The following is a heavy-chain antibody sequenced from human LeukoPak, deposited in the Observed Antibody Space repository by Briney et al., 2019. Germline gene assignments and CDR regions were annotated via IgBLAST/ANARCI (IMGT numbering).Heavy chain of an antibody. Sequence: ASVKVSCKAAGYSFTTFHINWVRQAPGQGPEWMGWVNPDTGNTGFAQKFQGRVTITQNSSVTTVYMELSGLTSEDTAVYYCARRGLVAGIYDLVYGFDLWGQGTMVTVSS. V-gene: IGHV1-8*03. CDR3: ARRGLVAGIYDLVYGFDL. CDR2: VNPDTGNT. CDR1: GYSFTTFH. D-gene: IGHD3/OR15-3a*01. J-gene: IGHJ3*01.